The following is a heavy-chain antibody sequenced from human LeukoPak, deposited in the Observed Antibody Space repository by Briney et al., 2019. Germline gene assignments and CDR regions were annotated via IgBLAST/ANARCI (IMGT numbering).Heavy chain of an antibody. D-gene: IGHD3-3*01. J-gene: IGHJ6*03. Sequence: GGSLRLSCAASGFTFSSYGMHWVRQAPGKGLEWVAFIRYDGSNKYYADSVKGRFTISRDNSKNTLYLQMDSLRSEDTAVYYCARGFTSLGSPFGGYMDVWGKGTTVTVSS. CDR3: ARGFTSLGSPFGGYMDV. CDR2: IRYDGSNK. CDR1: GFTFSSYG. V-gene: IGHV3-30*02.